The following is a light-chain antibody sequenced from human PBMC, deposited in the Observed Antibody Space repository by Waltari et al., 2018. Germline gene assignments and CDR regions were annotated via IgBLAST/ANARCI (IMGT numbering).Light chain of an antibody. V-gene: IGKV4-1*01. J-gene: IGKJ4*01. CDR3: QQYYSTPLT. CDR1: QSVLYRSANKSY. Sequence: DIVLTQSPDSLAVSLGERATINCKSSQSVLYRSANKSYLHWYQQNPGQPPMRLIYWASTRESGVPDRISGAGSGTDFTLTISSLQSEDVAVYCCQQYYSTPLTFGGGTKVEIK. CDR2: WAS.